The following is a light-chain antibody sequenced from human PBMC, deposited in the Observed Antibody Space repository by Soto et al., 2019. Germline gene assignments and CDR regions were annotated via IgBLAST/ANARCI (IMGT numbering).Light chain of an antibody. Sequence: QSALTQPASVSGSPGQSITISCTGTSSDVGGYNYVFWYQQHPGKAPRLLIYDVSSRPSGVSDRFSGSKSGNTASLTISGLQAEDEADYYCCFFTSSSTRVFGGGTKLTVL. CDR3: CFFTSSSTRV. J-gene: IGLJ3*02. CDR2: DVS. CDR1: SSDVGGYNY. V-gene: IGLV2-14*01.